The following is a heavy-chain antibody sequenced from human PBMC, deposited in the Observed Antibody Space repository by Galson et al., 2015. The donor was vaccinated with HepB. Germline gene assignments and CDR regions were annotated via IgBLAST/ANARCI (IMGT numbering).Heavy chain of an antibody. J-gene: IGHJ6*02. CDR3: ARALGGSGSWYHYYGMDV. D-gene: IGHD6-19*01. CDR2: ISGYNGAT. CDR1: GYTFTSHG. V-gene: IGHV1-18*01. Sequence: SVKVSCKASGYTFTSHGLSWVRQAPGQGLEWMGWISGYNGATKFAQKLQGRITMNANTSASTAYMELRNLRSDDTAVYYCARALGGSGSWYHYYGMDVWGQGTTVTVSS.